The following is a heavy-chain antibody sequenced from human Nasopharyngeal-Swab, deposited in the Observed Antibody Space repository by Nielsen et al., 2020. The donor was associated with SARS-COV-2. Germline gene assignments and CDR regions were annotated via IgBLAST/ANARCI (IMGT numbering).Heavy chain of an antibody. D-gene: IGHD3-16*01. V-gene: IGHV3-74*01. CDR1: GFTFNYYW. CDR3: AREPHGVRGAMQDAFDL. Sequence: GESPKISCAVSGFTFNYYWMHWVRQAPGKGLVWVSRINGEESRTSYADSVKGRFTIPRDNAKNTLYLQMNSLRADDAAMYYCAREPHGVRGAMQDAFDLWGQGTMVTVSS. CDR2: INGEESRT. J-gene: IGHJ3*01.